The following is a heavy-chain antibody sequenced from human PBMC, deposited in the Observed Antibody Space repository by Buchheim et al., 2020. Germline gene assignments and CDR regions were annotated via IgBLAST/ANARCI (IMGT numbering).Heavy chain of an antibody. CDR3: AKDRLNTMIVVVITESYYFDY. CDR2: ISGSGGST. D-gene: IGHD3-22*01. V-gene: IGHV3-23*04. CDR1: GFTFSSYA. J-gene: IGHJ4*02. Sequence: EVQLVESGGGLVQPGGSLRLSCAASGFTFSSYAMSWVRQAPGKGLEWVSAISGSGGSTYYADSVKGRFTISRDNSKNTLFLQMNSLRAEDTAVYYCAKDRLNTMIVVVITESYYFDYWGQGTL.